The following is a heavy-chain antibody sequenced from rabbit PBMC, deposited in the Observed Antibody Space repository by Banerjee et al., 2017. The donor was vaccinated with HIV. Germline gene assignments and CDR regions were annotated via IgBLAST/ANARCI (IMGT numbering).Heavy chain of an antibody. CDR3: ARDLAGVIGWNFNL. J-gene: IGHJ4*01. CDR2: INTASGAT. V-gene: IGHV1S45*01. CDR1: GSDISSNA. Sequence: QEQLVESGGGLVQPEGSLTLTCKASGSDISSNAMCWVRQAPGKGLELIACINTASGATVYATWAKGRFTISKASWTTVTLQMTSLTAADTASYFCARDLAGVIGWNFNLWGPGTLVTVS. D-gene: IGHD4-1*01.